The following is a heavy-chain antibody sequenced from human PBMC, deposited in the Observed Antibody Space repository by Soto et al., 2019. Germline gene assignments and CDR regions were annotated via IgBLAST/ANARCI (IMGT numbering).Heavy chain of an antibody. J-gene: IGHJ5*02. CDR2: IYPADSET. Sequence: GESLKISCKTSGYHFANYWIAWVRQMPGKGLEWMGIIYPADSETRYSPSFQGHVTISVDRSTTTAYLQWSNLRASDTAIYYCATHAGLSSSSWLDPWGQGTLVTVSS. CDR3: ATHAGLSSSSWLDP. CDR1: GYHFANYW. D-gene: IGHD2-2*01. V-gene: IGHV5-51*01.